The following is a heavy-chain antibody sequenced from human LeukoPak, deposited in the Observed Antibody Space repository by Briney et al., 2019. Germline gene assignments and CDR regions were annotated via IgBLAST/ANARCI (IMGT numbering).Heavy chain of an antibody. J-gene: IGHJ4*02. V-gene: IGHV1-18*04. D-gene: IGHD6-19*01. CDR3: ARAIVGIAVAGPNYYFDY. CDR2: ISAYNGNT. CDR1: GYTFTSYG. Sequence: ASVKVSCKASGYTFTSYGISWVRQAPGQGLEWMGWISAYNGNTNYAQKPQGRVTMTTHTSTSTAYRELRSLRSADTAVYYCARAIVGIAVAGPNYYFDYWGQGTLVTVSS.